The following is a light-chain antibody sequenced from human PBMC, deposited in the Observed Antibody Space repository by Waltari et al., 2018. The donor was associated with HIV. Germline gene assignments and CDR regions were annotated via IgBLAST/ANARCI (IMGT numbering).Light chain of an antibody. CDR1: GLPEKY. CDR3: QSTDLDATGV. V-gene: IGLV3-25*03. J-gene: IGLJ3*02. CDR2: KDI. Sequence: SYELTQTPSVSVSPGQTARITSSRSGLPEKYSSWYRQKPGQAPVLIIYKDIERPSGISERISVSRSWTGVMLTLSGVQEEDEGDYYCQSTDLDATGVFGGGTRLTVL.